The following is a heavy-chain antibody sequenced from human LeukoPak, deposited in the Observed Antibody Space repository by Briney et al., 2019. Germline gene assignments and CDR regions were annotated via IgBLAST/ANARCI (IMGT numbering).Heavy chain of an antibody. Sequence: GGSLRLSCAASGFISSSYGMHWVRQAPGKGLEWVAVIWYDGSNKYYADSVKGRFTISRDNSKNTLYLQMNSLRAEDTAVYYCARDLRFGESIHLGYWGQGTLVTVSS. CDR2: IWYDGSNK. CDR3: ARDLRFGESIHLGY. J-gene: IGHJ4*02. D-gene: IGHD3-10*01. V-gene: IGHV3-33*01. CDR1: GFISSSYG.